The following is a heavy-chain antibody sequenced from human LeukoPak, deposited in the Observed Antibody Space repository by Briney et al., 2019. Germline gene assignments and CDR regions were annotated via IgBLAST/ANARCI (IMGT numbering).Heavy chain of an antibody. CDR3: AREYLGYGILTGYYTFDY. CDR2: ISAYNGNT. CDR1: AYTFTSYG. Sequence: ASGTVSFTASAYTFTSYGISLVRHAPGQGLEWMGWISAYNGNTNYAQKLQGRVTMTTDTSTSTAYMELRSLRSDDTAVYYCAREYLGYGILTGYYTFDYWGQGTLVTVSS. J-gene: IGHJ4*02. V-gene: IGHV1-18*01. D-gene: IGHD3-9*01.